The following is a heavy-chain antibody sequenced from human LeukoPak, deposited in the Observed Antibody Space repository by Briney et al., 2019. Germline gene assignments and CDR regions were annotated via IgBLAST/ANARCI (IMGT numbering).Heavy chain of an antibody. CDR2: ISYDGSNK. CDR3: AKGFGFKSVYYYYGMDV. CDR1: GFTFSSYG. J-gene: IGHJ6*02. D-gene: IGHD3-16*01. V-gene: IGHV3-30*18. Sequence: GGSLRLSCAASGFTFSSYGMHWVRQAPGKGLEWVAVISYDGSNKYYADSVKGRFTISRDNSKNTLYLQMNSLRAEDTAVYYCAKGFGFKSVYYYYGMDVWGQGTTVTVSS.